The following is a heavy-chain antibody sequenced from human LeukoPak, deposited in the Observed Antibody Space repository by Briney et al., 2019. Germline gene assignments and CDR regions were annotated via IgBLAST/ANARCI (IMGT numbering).Heavy chain of an antibody. CDR2: INHRGSN. CDR1: GDSFSGYY. J-gene: IGHJ4*02. CDR3: ARASVGCSSTSCYSTQFDY. V-gene: IGHV4-34*01. D-gene: IGHD2-2*01. Sequence: SETLSLTCAVYGDSFSGYYWSWLRQPPGKGLEWLGEINHRGSNNYIPSLKSRVTISVDTSKNQFSLKLSSVTAADTAVYYCARASVGCSSTSCYSTQFDYWGQGTLVTVSS.